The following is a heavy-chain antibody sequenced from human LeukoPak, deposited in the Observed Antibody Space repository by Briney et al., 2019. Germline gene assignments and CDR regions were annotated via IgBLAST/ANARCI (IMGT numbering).Heavy chain of an antibody. J-gene: IGHJ4*02. V-gene: IGHV4-34*01. D-gene: IGHD6-19*01. Sequence: NPSETLSLTCAVYGGSFSGYYWSWIRQPPGKGLEWLGEINHSGSTNYNPSLKSRVTISVDTSKNQFSLKLSSVTAADTAVYYCARSRLGQWLAPSFDYWGQGTLVTVSS. CDR1: GGSFSGYY. CDR3: ARSRLGQWLAPSFDY. CDR2: INHSGST.